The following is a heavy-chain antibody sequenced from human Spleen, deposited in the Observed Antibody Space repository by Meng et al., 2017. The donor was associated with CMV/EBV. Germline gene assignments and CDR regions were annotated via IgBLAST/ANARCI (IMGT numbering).Heavy chain of an antibody. CDR1: GFTFSSYA. CDR3: ARAYSMTTVPNFDY. CDR2: ISYDGSNE. D-gene: IGHD4-11*01. J-gene: IGHJ4*02. Sequence: GESLKISCAASGFTFSSYAMHWVRQAPGKGLEWVAVISYDGSNEYYADSVKGRFTISRDNSKNTLYLQMNSLRAEDTAVYYCARAYSMTTVPNFDYWGQGTLVTVSS. V-gene: IGHV3-30-3*01.